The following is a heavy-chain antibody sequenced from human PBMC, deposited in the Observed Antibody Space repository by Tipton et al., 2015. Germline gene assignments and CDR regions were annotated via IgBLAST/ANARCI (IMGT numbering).Heavy chain of an antibody. CDR2: IQYSGST. V-gene: IGHV4-61*03. CDR3: VRARGRHGGLFDS. D-gene: IGHD4-23*01. J-gene: IGHJ4*02. CDR1: GGSISSSSYY. Sequence: TLSLTCTVSGGSISSSSYYWAWIRQPPGKELEWIGYIQYSGSTNYNPSLKSRVTISVDTSKNHFSLKLSSVSAADTAMYYCVRARGRHGGLFDSWGQGTLVTVSS.